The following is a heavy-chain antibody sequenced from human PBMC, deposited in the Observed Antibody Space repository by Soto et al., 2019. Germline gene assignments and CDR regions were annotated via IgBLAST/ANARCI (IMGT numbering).Heavy chain of an antibody. CDR2: IYPGYSDT. CDR3: ARDYCSGTTCYEFDY. CDR1: GGTFSSYT. D-gene: IGHD2-2*01. J-gene: IGHJ4*02. Sequence: ASVKVSCKASGGTFSSYTICLVRQMPVRVLELIVIIYPGYSDTRYIPSFQGQFTISAYKSINTSYLQLIILKASDTSMYYCARDYCSGTTCYEFDYWGQGNKVTVSS. V-gene: IGHV5-51*01.